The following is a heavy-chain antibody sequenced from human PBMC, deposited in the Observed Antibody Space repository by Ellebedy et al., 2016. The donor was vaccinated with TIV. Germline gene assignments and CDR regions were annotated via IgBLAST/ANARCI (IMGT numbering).Heavy chain of an antibody. D-gene: IGHD4-23*01. V-gene: IGHV3-30*03. CDR3: TREARWGNWYFDL. Sequence: PGGSLRLSCAASGFIFNRYGIHWVRQAPGKGLEWIGVIASDGGATVYADFVRGRFTLSRDNSRNTVYLQMNSLSPDDTAVYYCTREARWGNWYFDLWGRGTLVAVST. CDR2: IASDGGAT. J-gene: IGHJ2*01. CDR1: GFIFNRYG.